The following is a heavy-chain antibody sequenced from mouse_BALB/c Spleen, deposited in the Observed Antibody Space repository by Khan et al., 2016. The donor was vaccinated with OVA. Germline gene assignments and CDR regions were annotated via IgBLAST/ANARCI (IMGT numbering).Heavy chain of an antibody. CDR3: ARGGAAYYRSDGDAMEY. D-gene: IGHD2-12*01. J-gene: IGHJ4*01. CDR2: INTHSGVP. Sequence: QIQLVQSGPELKKPGETVRISCTASGYTFTTAGIQWVQKMPGKGLKWIGWINTHSGVPKYAEAFKGRFAFSLEISVNTAYLQITNLKNEDTATYACARGGAAYYRSDGDAMEYWGQGTSVTVSS. CDR1: GYTFTTAG. V-gene: IGHV9-4*02.